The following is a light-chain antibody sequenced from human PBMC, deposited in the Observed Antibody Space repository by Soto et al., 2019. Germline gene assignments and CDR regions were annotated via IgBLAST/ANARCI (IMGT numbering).Light chain of an antibody. V-gene: IGLV1-40*01. CDR3: QSYDSSLGALYV. Sequence: QSVLTQPPSVSGAPGQRVTISCTGSSSNIGAGYDVHWYQQLPGTAPKLLIYGNSNRPSGVPDRFSGSKSGTSASLAITGLQAEDEADYYRQSYDSSLGALYVFGTGTKLTVL. J-gene: IGLJ1*01. CDR2: GNS. CDR1: SSNIGAGYD.